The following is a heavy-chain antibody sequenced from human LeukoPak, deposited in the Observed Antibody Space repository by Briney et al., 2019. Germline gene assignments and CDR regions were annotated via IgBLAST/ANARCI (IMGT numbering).Heavy chain of an antibody. D-gene: IGHD3-22*01. CDR1: GDSISSYY. CDR2: TYYSGTI. Sequence: SETLSLTCTVSGDSISSYYWGWIRQPPGKGLEWIGFTYYSGTINYNPSLKSRVTISEDTSNNQFSLRLSSVTAADTAVYYCARDFKVDGSSGYYAFDIWGQGTMVTVSS. CDR3: ARDFKVDGSSGYYAFDI. V-gene: IGHV4-59*01. J-gene: IGHJ3*02.